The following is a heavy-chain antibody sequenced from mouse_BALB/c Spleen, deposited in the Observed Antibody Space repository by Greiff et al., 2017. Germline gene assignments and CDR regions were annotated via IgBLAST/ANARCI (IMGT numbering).Heavy chain of an antibody. CDR1: GFSLTSYD. D-gene: IGHD1-1*01. V-gene: IGHV2-9-2*01. Sequence: QVQLQQSGPGLVAPSQSLSITCTVSGFSLTSYDIRWVRQPPGKGLEWLGVIWPGGGTNNNSAYMSRLSISKDNSKSQVFLKMNSLQTDDTAIYYCVREQGGTTVVGWCFDVWGAGTTVTVSS. CDR2: IWPGGGT. CDR3: VREQGGTTVVGWCFDV. J-gene: IGHJ1*01.